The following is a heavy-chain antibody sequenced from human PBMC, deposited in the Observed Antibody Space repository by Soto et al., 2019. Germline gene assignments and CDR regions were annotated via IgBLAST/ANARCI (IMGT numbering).Heavy chain of an antibody. Sequence: EVKLVESGGGLVQPGGSLRLSCAASGFTFSSYDMHWVRQATGKGLEWVSAIGTAGDTYYPGSVKGRFTISRENAKNSLYLQMNSLRAGDTAVYYCARVRTECSSTSCYEADYYYMDVWGKGTTVTVSS. CDR3: ARVRTECSSTSCYEADYYYMDV. V-gene: IGHV3-13*01. D-gene: IGHD2-2*01. CDR2: IGTAGDT. CDR1: GFTFSSYD. J-gene: IGHJ6*03.